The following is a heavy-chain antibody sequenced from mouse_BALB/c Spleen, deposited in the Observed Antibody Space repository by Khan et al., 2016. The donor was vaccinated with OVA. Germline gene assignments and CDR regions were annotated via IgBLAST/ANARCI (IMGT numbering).Heavy chain of an antibody. V-gene: IGHV1-4*01. Sequence: QVQLQQSGAELARPGASVKMSCKASGYTFTSYTIHWIKLRPGQGLEWIGYINPSNGYTNYNQKFKDKATLTADKSSTTAYMELSSLTSDDSALYNGVRDGAYHRNDGWLAYWGQGTLVTVSA. CDR1: GYTFTSYT. CDR3: VRDGAYHRNDGWLAY. J-gene: IGHJ3*01. CDR2: INPSNGYT. D-gene: IGHD2-14*01.